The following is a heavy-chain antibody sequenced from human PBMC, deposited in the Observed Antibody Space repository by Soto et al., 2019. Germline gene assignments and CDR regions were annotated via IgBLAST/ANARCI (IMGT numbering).Heavy chain of an antibody. D-gene: IGHD5-12*01. CDR1: GFTFDDYA. V-gene: IGHV3-9*01. Sequence: GGSLRLSCAASGFTFDDYAMHWVRQAPGKGLEWVSGISWNSDNIGYAGSVKGRFTISRDNAKNSLYLQMNSLRAEDTAFYFCAKDSQWLRTHHITGEFDYWGQGTLVTVSS. CDR3: AKDSQWLRTHHITGEFDY. J-gene: IGHJ4*02. CDR2: ISWNSDNI.